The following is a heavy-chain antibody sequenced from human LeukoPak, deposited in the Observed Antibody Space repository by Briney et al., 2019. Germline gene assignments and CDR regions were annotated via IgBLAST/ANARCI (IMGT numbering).Heavy chain of an antibody. Sequence: SETLSLTCTVSGGSISSSSYYWGWIRQPPGKGLEWIGYIYYSGSTYYNPSLKSRVTMSVDTSKNQFSLKLSSVTAADTAVYYCAIGYSYGFDYWGQGTLVTVSS. V-gene: IGHV4-39*07. D-gene: IGHD5-18*01. CDR2: IYYSGST. CDR3: AIGYSYGFDY. J-gene: IGHJ4*02. CDR1: GGSISSSSYY.